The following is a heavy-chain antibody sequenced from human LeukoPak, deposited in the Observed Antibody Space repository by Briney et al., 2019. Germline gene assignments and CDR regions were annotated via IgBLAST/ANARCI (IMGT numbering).Heavy chain of an antibody. CDR2: IIPILGIA. D-gene: IGHD3-10*01. Sequence: ASVKVSCKASGGTFSSYAISWVRQAPGQGLEWMGRIIPILGIANYAQKFQGRVTITADKSTSTAYMELSSLRSEDTAVYYCAVWFGELLSNYYYYYGMDVWGQGTTVTVSS. J-gene: IGHJ6*02. V-gene: IGHV1-69*04. CDR1: GGTFSSYA. CDR3: AVWFGELLSNYYYYYGMDV.